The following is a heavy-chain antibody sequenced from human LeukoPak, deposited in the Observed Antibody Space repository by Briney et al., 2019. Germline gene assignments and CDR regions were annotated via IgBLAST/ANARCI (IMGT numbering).Heavy chain of an antibody. V-gene: IGHV3-9*03. CDR1: GFTFDDYA. J-gene: IGHJ4*02. D-gene: IGHD6-6*01. CDR3: AKVAARGPGLGSYFDY. Sequence: GGSLRLSCAASGFTFDDYAMHWVRQVPGKGLEWVSGISWNSGSIGYADSVKGRFTISRDNAKNSLYLQMNSLRAEDMALYYCAKVAARGPGLGSYFDYWGQGTLVTVSS. CDR2: ISWNSGSI.